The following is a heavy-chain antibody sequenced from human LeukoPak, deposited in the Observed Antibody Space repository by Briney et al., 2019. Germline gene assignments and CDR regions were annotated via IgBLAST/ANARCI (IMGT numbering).Heavy chain of an antibody. D-gene: IGHD3-16*01. CDR2: ISSRGTYI. V-gene: IGHV3-21*01. CDR1: GFTFNNHG. CDR3: ARDLSGFMRNDH. Sequence: PGGSLRLSCAGSGFTFNNHGLNWVRQAPGKGLEWVSSISSRGTYIYYADSVEGRFTVSRDNAKNSLYLQMDSLRGEDTAIYWCARDLSGFMRNDHWGQGTLVTVSS. J-gene: IGHJ4*02.